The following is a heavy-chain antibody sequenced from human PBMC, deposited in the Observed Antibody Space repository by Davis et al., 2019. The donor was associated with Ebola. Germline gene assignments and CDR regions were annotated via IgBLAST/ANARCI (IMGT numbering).Heavy chain of an antibody. D-gene: IGHD4-17*01. CDR1: GFSFSNYW. Sequence: GESLKISCAASGFSFSNYWMSWVRQAPGKGLEWVANIDQDGSEKYFVDSVRGRFTISRDNAQNSLYLQMNRLRVEDTAVYYCARDSRDGDYDYWGQGILVIVSS. CDR2: IDQDGSEK. V-gene: IGHV3-7*01. J-gene: IGHJ4*02. CDR3: ARDSRDGDYDY.